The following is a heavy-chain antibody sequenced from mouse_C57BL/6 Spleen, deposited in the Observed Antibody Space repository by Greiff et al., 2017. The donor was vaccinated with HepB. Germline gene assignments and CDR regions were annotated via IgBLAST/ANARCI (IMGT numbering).Heavy chain of an antibody. CDR3: ARQLGSSYAMDY. J-gene: IGHJ4*01. Sequence: EVQLQQSGGDLVKPGGSLKLSCAASGFTFSSYGMSWVRQTPDKRLEWVATISSGGSYTYYPDSVKGRFTISRDNAKNTLYLQMSSLKSEDTAMYYCARQLGSSYAMDYWGQGTSVTVSS. CDR1: GFTFSSYG. CDR2: ISSGGSYT. V-gene: IGHV5-6*01. D-gene: IGHD6-1*01.